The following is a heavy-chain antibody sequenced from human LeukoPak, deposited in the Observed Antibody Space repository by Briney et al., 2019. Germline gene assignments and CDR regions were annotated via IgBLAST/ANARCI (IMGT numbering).Heavy chain of an antibody. J-gene: IGHJ4*02. V-gene: IGHV3-21*01. CDR3: ARGEKLLWFGESQPYFDY. CDR2: ISSSSSYI. D-gene: IGHD3-10*01. Sequence: GGSLRLSCAASGFTFNSYSMNWVRQAPGKGLEWVSSISSSSSYIYYADSVKGRFTISRDNAKNSLYLQMNSLRAEDTAVYYCARGEKLLWFGESQPYFDYWGQGTLVTVSS. CDR1: GFTFNSYS.